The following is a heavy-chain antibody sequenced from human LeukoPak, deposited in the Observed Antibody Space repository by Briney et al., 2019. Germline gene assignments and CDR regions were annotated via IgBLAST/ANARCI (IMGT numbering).Heavy chain of an antibody. CDR3: ARDYVWGSYRHSTYFDY. V-gene: IGHV1-69*10. CDR2: IIPILGIA. Sequence: SVKVSCKASGGTFSSYTISWVRQAPGQGLEWMGRIIPILGIANYAQKFQGRVTMTKDTSTSTVYMELSSLRSEDTAVYYCARDYVWGSYRHSTYFDYWGQGTLVTVSS. D-gene: IGHD3-16*02. CDR1: GGTFSSYT. J-gene: IGHJ4*02.